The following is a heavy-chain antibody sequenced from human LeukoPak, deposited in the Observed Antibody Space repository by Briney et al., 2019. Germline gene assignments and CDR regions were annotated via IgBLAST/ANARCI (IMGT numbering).Heavy chain of an antibody. CDR2: IIPILGIA. CDR1: GYTFTSYD. CDR3: ARDVVAAYYFDY. Sequence: GASVKVSCKTSGYTFTSYDINWVRQATGQGLEWMGRIIPILGIANYAQKFQGRVTITADKSTSTAYMELSSLRSEDTAVYYCARDVVAAYYFDYWGQGTLVTVSS. D-gene: IGHD2-21*01. J-gene: IGHJ4*02. V-gene: IGHV1-69*04.